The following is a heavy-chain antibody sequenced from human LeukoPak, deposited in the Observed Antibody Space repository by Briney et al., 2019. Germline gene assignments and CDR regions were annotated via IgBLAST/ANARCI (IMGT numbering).Heavy chain of an antibody. CDR2: IYSGGST. V-gene: IGHV3-66*01. Sequence: GGSLRLSCAASGFTVSSNYMSWVRQAPGKGLEWVSAIYSGGSTYYADSVKGRFTISRDNSKNTLYLQMNSLRVEDTAVYYCVADLGDYADFWGQGTLVTVSS. J-gene: IGHJ4*02. CDR1: GFTVSSNY. CDR3: VADLGDYADF.